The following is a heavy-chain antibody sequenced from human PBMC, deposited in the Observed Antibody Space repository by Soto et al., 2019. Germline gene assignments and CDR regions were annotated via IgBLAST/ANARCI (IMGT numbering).Heavy chain of an antibody. J-gene: IGHJ4*02. CDR2: FDPEDGET. V-gene: IGHV1-24*01. D-gene: IGHD3-9*01. CDR1: GYSFTNN. CDR3: ATAHLIRYGRDY. Sequence: ASVKVSCKASGYSFTNNDVTWVRQATGQGLEWMGGFDPEDGETIYAQKFQGRVTMTEDTSTDTAYMEVSSLRSEDTAVYYCATAHLIRYGRDYWGQGTLVTVSS.